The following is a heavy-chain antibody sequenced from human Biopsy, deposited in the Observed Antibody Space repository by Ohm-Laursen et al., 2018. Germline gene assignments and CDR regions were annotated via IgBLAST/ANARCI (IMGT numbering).Heavy chain of an antibody. V-gene: IGHV4-59*11. Sequence: GTLSLTCTVSGGSFTGHYWSWIRQPPGKGLEWIGHISYTGYTSYNASLKSRVAISVDTSRNHFSLRLSSLTAADTAVYYCARGSNDFGGLYFPRWGQGTLLTVSS. CDR2: ISYTGYT. J-gene: IGHJ4*02. CDR1: GGSFTGHY. D-gene: IGHD4-23*01. CDR3: ARGSNDFGGLYFPR.